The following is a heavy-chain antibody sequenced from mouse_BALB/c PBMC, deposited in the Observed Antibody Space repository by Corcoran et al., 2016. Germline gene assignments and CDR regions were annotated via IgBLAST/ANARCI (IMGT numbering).Heavy chain of an antibody. CDR3: ANWDWYFDV. D-gene: IGHD4-1*01. J-gene: IGHJ1*01. Sequence: EVQLQQSGAELVKPGASVKLSCTASGFNIKDTYMHWVKQRTEQGLEWIGRIDPANGNTKYDTKFQGKATITADTSSNTAYLQLSSLTSEDTAVYYCANWDWYFDVWGAGTTVTVSS. CDR1: GFNIKDTY. CDR2: IDPANGNT. V-gene: IGHV14-3*02.